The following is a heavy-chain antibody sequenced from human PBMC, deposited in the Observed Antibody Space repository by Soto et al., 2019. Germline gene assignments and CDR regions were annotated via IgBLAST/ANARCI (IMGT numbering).Heavy chain of an antibody. Sequence: QVQLVQSGAEVKKPGSSVKVSCKASGGTFSSYAISWVRQAPGQGLEWMGGIIPIFGTANYAQKFQGRVTITADKSTSTAYMELSSLRSEDTAVYYCARRVRYCSSTSCYLDAFDIWGQGTMVTVSS. CDR2: IIPIFGTA. V-gene: IGHV1-69*06. D-gene: IGHD2-2*01. CDR1: GGTFSSYA. J-gene: IGHJ3*02. CDR3: ARRVRYCSSTSCYLDAFDI.